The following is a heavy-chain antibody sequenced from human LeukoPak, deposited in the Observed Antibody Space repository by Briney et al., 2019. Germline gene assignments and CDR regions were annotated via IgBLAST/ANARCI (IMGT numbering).Heavy chain of an antibody. J-gene: IGHJ4*02. CDR1: GFTFSSSA. CDR3: AKDRLVAVAGMFDY. V-gene: IGHV3-48*04. D-gene: IGHD6-19*01. Sequence: GGSLRLSCAASGFTFSSSAMSWVRQAPGKGLEWVSYISSSGSTIYYADSVKGRFTISRDNAKNSLYLQMNSLRAEDTAVYYCAKDRLVAVAGMFDYWGQGTLVTVSS. CDR2: ISSSGSTI.